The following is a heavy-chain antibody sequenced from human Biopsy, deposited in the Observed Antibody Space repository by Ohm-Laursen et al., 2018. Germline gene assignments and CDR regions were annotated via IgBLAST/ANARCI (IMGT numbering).Heavy chain of an antibody. J-gene: IGHJ6*02. V-gene: IGHV2-70*11. CDR2: VDWDDYK. CDR1: GFSLSARGMC. CDR3: ARTPILIVSAGLVYRHRRHLQGMDV. Sequence: TQTLTLTGSFSGFSLSARGMCVSWIRQAPGKALEWLARVDWDDYKDYSASLQTKLSISKDTSNDQVVLTVNNVDPADTATYYCARTPILIVSAGLVYRHRRHLQGMDVWGQGIAITVS. D-gene: IGHD6-13*01.